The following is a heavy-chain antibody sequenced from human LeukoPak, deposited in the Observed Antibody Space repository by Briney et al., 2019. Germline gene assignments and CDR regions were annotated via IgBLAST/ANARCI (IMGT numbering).Heavy chain of an antibody. J-gene: IGHJ4*02. Sequence: PGGSLRLSCAASGFTVSSNYMSWVRQAPGKGLEWVSVIYSGGSTYYADSVKGRFTISRDNSKNTLYLQMNSLRAEDTAVYYCARDRPYSSGWYYFDYWGQGTLVTVSS. D-gene: IGHD6-19*01. CDR2: IYSGGST. CDR1: GFTVSSNY. CDR3: ARDRPYSSGWYYFDY. V-gene: IGHV3-53*01.